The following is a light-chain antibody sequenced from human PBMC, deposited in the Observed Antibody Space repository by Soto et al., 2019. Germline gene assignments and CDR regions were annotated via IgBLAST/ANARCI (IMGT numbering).Light chain of an antibody. CDR2: GAS. CDR3: HQYGSSPLT. Sequence: EIVLKQSPGTLSLSPGESGTLSCRVGQTLSSSSLAWYQQKPGQAPRLLIYGASNSASGIPDRFSGGGSGTDFTLTISSLEPEDFAVYYCHQYGSSPLTFGGGTKVDI. CDR1: QTLSSSS. V-gene: IGKV3-20*01. J-gene: IGKJ4*01.